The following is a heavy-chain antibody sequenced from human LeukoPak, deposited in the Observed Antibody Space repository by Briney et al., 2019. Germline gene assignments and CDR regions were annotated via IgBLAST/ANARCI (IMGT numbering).Heavy chain of an antibody. CDR2: IMPIFGVT. CDR3: STRPTIWKETTGFAES. Sequence: SVKVSCKASGDNFNKYSIRWVRQAPGQGLEWMGRIMPIFGVTKYAQKLQGRVTITADESTTTGYMELNNLRSEDTAIYYCSTRPTIWKETTGFAESWGQGTLVIVSS. V-gene: IGHV1-69*02. J-gene: IGHJ5*02. CDR1: GDNFNKYS. D-gene: IGHD1/OR15-1a*01.